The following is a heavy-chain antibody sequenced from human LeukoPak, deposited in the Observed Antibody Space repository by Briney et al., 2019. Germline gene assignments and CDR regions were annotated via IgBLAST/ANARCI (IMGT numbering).Heavy chain of an antibody. V-gene: IGHV3-74*03. D-gene: IGHD5-12*01. Sequence: GGSLRLSCAASGFTFSSYWMHWVRQAPGKGLVWVSRINSDGSSITYADSMKGRFTISRDNAKNTLYLQMNSLRVEDTAVYYCAREGRVSGYDFDCWGQGTLVTVSS. CDR1: GFTFSSYW. CDR3: AREGRVSGYDFDC. J-gene: IGHJ4*02. CDR2: INSDGSSI.